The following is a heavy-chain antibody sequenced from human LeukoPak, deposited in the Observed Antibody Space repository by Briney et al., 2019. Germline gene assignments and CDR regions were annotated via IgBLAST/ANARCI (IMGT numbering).Heavy chain of an antibody. Sequence: GGSLRLSCAASGFTFSSYWMSWVRQAPGKGLEWVANIKQDGSEKYYVDSVKGRFTISRDNAKNSLYLQMNSLRAEDTAVYYCASLSSSWYFGYWGQGTLVTVSS. CDR1: GFTFSSYW. V-gene: IGHV3-7*03. J-gene: IGHJ4*02. CDR2: IKQDGSEK. D-gene: IGHD6-13*01. CDR3: ASLSSSWYFGY.